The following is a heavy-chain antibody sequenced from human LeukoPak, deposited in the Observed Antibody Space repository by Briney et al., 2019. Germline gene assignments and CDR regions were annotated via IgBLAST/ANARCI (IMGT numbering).Heavy chain of an antibody. Sequence: SETLSLTCTVSGGSISSYYWSWIRQPPGKGLEWIGSIDYSGNTTYNPSLKSRVTISVDTSKNQFSLKLSSVTAADTAVYYCARRLGGTSTGFDYWGQGTLVTVFS. V-gene: IGHV4-59*08. J-gene: IGHJ4*02. CDR3: ARRLGGTSTGFDY. D-gene: IGHD2-2*01. CDR2: IDYSGNT. CDR1: GGSISSYY.